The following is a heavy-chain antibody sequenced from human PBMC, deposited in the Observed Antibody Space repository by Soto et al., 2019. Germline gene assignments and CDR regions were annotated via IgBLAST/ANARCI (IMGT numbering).Heavy chain of an antibody. V-gene: IGHV3-48*03. CDR2: ISTGGGAI. Sequence: EVQLVESGGGLAQPGGSLRLSCEASGFSFSSYEMNWVRQAPGKGLEWVSYISTGGGAIHYADSVKGRFTVSRDNAKRSLYLQMNSLRAEDTALYYCARDIRGGNWFDPWGQGTLVTVSS. CDR1: GFSFSSYE. J-gene: IGHJ5*02. CDR3: ARDIRGGNWFDP. D-gene: IGHD2-2*02.